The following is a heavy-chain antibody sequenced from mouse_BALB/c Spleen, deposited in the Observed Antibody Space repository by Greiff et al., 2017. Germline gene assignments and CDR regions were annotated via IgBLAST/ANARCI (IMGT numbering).Heavy chain of an antibody. CDR3: AREDTNAMDY. CDR1: GFTFTDYY. J-gene: IGHJ4*01. D-gene: IGHD2-12*01. Sequence: EVHLVESGGGLVQPGGSLRLSCATSGFTFTDYYMSWVRQPPGKALEWLGFIRNKANGYTTEYSASVKGRFTISRDNSQSILYLQMNTLRAEDSATYYCAREDTNAMDYWGQGTSVTVSS. CDR2: IRNKANGYTT. V-gene: IGHV7-3*02.